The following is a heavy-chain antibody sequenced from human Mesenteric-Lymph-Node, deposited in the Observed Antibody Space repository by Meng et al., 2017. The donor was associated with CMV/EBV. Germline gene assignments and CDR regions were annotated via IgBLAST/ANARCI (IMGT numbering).Heavy chain of an antibody. CDR1: GFIFSDYY. CDR3: ARAPYSTSYLFDS. D-gene: IGHD6-6*01. J-gene: IGHJ4*02. CDR2: ISSSGRTI. V-gene: IGHV3-11*01. Sequence: GGSLRLSCAASGFIFSDYYMSWIRQAPGKGLEWVSYISSSGRTIFYADSVRGRFTISRDNDKNSLSLQMNSLRAEDTAVYYCARAPYSTSYLFDSWGQGTLVTVSS.